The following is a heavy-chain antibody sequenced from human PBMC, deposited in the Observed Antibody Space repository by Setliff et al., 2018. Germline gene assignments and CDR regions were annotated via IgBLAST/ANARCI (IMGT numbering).Heavy chain of an antibody. D-gene: IGHD4-17*01. CDR2: INGGSGKT. J-gene: IGHJ5*02. CDR3: ARDSADDYGDYVDWSDP. Sequence: GASVKVSCKTSGYPFGSYAMHWLRQAPGQRPEWMGWINGGSGKTRYSQKFQGRVTITTDRSASTGYMEMVSLSNEDTAIYYCARDSADDYGDYVDWSDPWGQGTLVTVS. V-gene: IGHV1-3*01. CDR1: GYPFGSYA.